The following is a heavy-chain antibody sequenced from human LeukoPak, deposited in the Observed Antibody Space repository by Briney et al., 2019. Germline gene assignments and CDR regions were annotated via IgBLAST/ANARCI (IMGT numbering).Heavy chain of an antibody. V-gene: IGHV1-24*01. CDR2: FDPEDGET. CDR3: ATNYGDYLDY. CDR1: GYTLTELS. Sequence: ASVKVSCKVSGYTLTELSMHWVGQARGKGREWMGGFDPEDGETIYAQKFQGRVTMTEDTSTDTAYLELSSLRSEDTAVYYCATNYGDYLDYWGQGTLVTVSS. J-gene: IGHJ4*02. D-gene: IGHD4-17*01.